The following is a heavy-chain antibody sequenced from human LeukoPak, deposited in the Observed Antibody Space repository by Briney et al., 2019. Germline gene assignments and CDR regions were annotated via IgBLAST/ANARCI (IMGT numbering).Heavy chain of an antibody. J-gene: IGHJ4*02. CDR2: IKQDGSEK. V-gene: IGHV3-7*01. D-gene: IGHD3-3*01. Sequence: GGSLRLSCAASGFTFSSYWMSWVRQAPGKGLEWVANIKQDGSEKYYVDSVKGRFTISRDNAKNSLYLQMNSLRAEDTAVYYCARDPNVYDFWSGYHPGSYFDYWGQGTLVTVSS. CDR1: GFTFSSYW. CDR3: ARDPNVYDFWSGYHPGSYFDY.